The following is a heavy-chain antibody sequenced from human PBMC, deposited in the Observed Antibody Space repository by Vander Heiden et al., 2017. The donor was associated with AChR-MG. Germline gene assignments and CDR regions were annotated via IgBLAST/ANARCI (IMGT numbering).Heavy chain of an antibody. D-gene: IGHD6-19*01. CDR3: ARLYSSEWVA. V-gene: IGHV3-30-3*01. CDR2: ISYDGSKK. J-gene: IGHJ4*02. Sequence: QVQLVESGGGVVQPGRSLRLPCAASGFTFSSYAMHWVRQAPGKGLEWVAVISYDGSKKYDADSVKGRFTISRDNSKNTLYLQMNSLRAEDTAVYYCARLYSSEWVAWGQGTLVTVSS. CDR1: GFTFSSYA.